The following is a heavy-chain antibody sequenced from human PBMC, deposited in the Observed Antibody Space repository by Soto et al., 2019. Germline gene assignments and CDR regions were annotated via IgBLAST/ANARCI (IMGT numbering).Heavy chain of an antibody. V-gene: IGHV4-59*01. Sequence: QVQLQESGPGLVKPSETLSLTCTVSGGSISSYYWSWIRQPPGKGLEWIGFISYSGSTNNNPSLKSRVTISVDTSKNQFSLRLSSVTAADTAVYYCARYSGTYYVYWGQGTLVTVSS. CDR2: ISYSGST. D-gene: IGHD1-26*01. J-gene: IGHJ4*02. CDR1: GGSISSYY. CDR3: ARYSGTYYVY.